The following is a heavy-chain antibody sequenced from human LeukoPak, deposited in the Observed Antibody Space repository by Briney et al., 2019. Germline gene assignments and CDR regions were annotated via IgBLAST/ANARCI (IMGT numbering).Heavy chain of an antibody. V-gene: IGHV3-21*01. J-gene: IGHJ4*02. CDR2: ISSSSSYI. D-gene: IGHD1-26*01. CDR3: ARDYDSGSYDLGY. Sequence: GGSLRLSCAASGFTFSSYSMNWVRQAPGKGLEWVSSISSSSSYIYYADSVKGRFTISRDNAKNSLYLQMNSLGAEDTAVYYCARDYDSGSYDLGYWGQGTLVTVSS. CDR1: GFTFSSYS.